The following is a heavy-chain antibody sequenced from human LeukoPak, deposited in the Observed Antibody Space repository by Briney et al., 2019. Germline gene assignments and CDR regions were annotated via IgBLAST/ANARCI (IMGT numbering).Heavy chain of an antibody. CDR1: GGSISSYY. CDR3: ARDPAYSGSYYGSAGAFDI. CDR2: IYYSGST. Sequence: SETLSLTCTVSGGSISSYYWSWIRQPPGKGLEWIGYIYYSGSTNYNPSLKSRVTISVDTSKNQFSLKLSSVTAADTAVYYCARDPAYSGSYYGSAGAFDIWGQGTMVTVSS. V-gene: IGHV4-59*01. J-gene: IGHJ3*02. D-gene: IGHD1-26*01.